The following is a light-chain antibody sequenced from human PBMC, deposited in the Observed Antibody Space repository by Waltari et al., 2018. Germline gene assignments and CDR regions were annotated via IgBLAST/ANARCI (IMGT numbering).Light chain of an antibody. V-gene: IGLV2-14*01. J-gene: IGLJ2*01. CDR3: NSYTSTSTLV. CDR2: EVS. CDR1: SNDVGGFNY. Sequence: QSALTQPASVSGSPGQSITMSCTGTSNDVGGFNYVSWYQQRPGKVPKLIIYEVSRRPSGVSNRCSGSKSDNTASLTISGLLADDEAYYFCNSYTSTSTLVFGGGTKLTVL.